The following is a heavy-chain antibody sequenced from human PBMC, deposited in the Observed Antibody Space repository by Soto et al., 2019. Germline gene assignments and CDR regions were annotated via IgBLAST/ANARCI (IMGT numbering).Heavy chain of an antibody. CDR3: ARGSSGWYDY. J-gene: IGHJ4*02. Sequence: GGSLRLSCAASGFTFSSYGLNWVRRAPGKGLEWVSYIGGSGSSIYYADSVKGRFTISRDNAKKSLNLQMNSLRDDDTAVYYCARGSSGWYDYWGQGALVTVSS. CDR1: GFTFSSYG. V-gene: IGHV3-48*02. D-gene: IGHD6-19*01. CDR2: IGGSGSSI.